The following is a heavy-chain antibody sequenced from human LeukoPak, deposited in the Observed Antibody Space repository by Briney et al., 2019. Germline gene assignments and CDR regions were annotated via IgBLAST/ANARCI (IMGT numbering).Heavy chain of an antibody. CDR2: VYKAGDP. D-gene: IGHD3-22*01. CDR1: GFTVSTNY. V-gene: IGHV3-53*01. Sequence: GGSLRLSCAASGFTVSTNYMTWVRQAPGKGLEWVSVVYKAGDPYNADSVKGRFSISRDNRKNLLYLQMNSLRAEDTAVYYCARGLIYYDSRGHYLAERPYFDYWGQGTLVTVSS. CDR3: ARGLIYYDSRGHYLAERPYFDY. J-gene: IGHJ4*02.